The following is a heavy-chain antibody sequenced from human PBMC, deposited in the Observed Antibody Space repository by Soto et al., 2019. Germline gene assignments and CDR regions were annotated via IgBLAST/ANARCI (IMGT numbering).Heavy chain of an antibody. J-gene: IGHJ4*02. Sequence: SETLSLTCAVYGGSFSGYYWSWIRQPPGKGLEWIGEINHSGSTNYNPSLKSRVTISVDTSKNQFSLKLSSVTAADTAVYYCARGAVADYWGQGTLVTAPQ. CDR3: ARGAVADY. CDR2: INHSGST. D-gene: IGHD6-19*01. V-gene: IGHV4-34*01. CDR1: GGSFSGYY.